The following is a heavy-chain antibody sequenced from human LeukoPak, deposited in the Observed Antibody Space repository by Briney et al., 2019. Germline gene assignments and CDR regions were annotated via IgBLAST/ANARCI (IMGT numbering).Heavy chain of an antibody. J-gene: IGHJ4*02. CDR2: IYYSGTT. V-gene: IGHV4-30-4*01. D-gene: IGHD3-3*01. CDR1: GGSISSGDYF. Sequence: SQTLSLTCSVSGGSISSGDYFWTWIRQPPGKGLEYVGYIYYSGTTYYNPSLKSRITMSVDMSANQFSLRLTSVSAADTAVYYCTRAYWIGFHFDSWGQGILVSVSS. CDR3: TRAYWIGFHFDS.